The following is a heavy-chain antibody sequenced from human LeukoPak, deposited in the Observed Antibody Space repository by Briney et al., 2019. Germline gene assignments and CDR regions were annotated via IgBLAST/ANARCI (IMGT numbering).Heavy chain of an antibody. CDR3: ARALHIVVVTATATGSLDY. Sequence: PSETLSLTCAVYGGSFGGYYWSWIRQPPGKGLEWIGEINHSGSTNYNPSLKSRVTISVDTSKNQFSLKLSSVTAADTAVYYCARALHIVVVTATATGSLDYWDQGTLVTVSS. D-gene: IGHD2-21*02. CDR1: GGSFGGYY. J-gene: IGHJ4*02. CDR2: INHSGST. V-gene: IGHV4-34*01.